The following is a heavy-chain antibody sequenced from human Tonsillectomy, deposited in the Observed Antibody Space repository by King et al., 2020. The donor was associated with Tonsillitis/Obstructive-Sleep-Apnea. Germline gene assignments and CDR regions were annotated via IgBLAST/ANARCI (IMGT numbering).Heavy chain of an antibody. CDR3: ARGILDGAPE. CDR2: INSDGSST. Sequence: VQLVESGGGLVQPVGSLRLSCAASGSTFSSNWMPWVGQPPGKGLFWVSLINSDGSSTSYADSVKGRFTISRDNAKNTLYLQMNSLRAEDTAVYYCARGILDGAPEWGQGTLVTVSS. D-gene: IGHD1-14*01. V-gene: IGHV3-74*01. J-gene: IGHJ4*02. CDR1: GSTFSSNW.